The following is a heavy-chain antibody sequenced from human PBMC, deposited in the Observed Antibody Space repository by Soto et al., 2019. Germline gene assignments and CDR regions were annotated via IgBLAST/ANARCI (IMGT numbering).Heavy chain of an antibody. Sequence: QVQLVQSGAEVKKPGASVKVSCKASGYTFTDYYVHWVRQAPGQGLEWMGWINTNSGVTNFAQKFQGWVTLTSDTSVNTAYMELNRLKSDDTAVFFCARGVSGWSPFDFWGQGTLVTVSS. CDR3: ARGVSGWSPFDF. D-gene: IGHD6-19*01. CDR1: GYTFTDYY. J-gene: IGHJ4*02. CDR2: INTNSGVT. V-gene: IGHV1-2*04.